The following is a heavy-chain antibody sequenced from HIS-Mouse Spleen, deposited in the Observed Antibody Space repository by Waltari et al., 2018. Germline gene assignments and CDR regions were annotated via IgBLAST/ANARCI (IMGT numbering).Heavy chain of an antibody. Sequence: QLQLQESGPGLVKPSETLSLTCTVSGGSISSSSYYWGWIRQPPGKGREWIGSVYYSGSTSHNPSLKSRVTISVDTSKNQFSLKLGSVTAADTAVYYCARVEGVLSYYDSSGYYYFDYWGQGTLVTVSS. CDR2: VYYSGST. D-gene: IGHD3-22*01. V-gene: IGHV4-39*07. CDR1: GGSISSSSYY. J-gene: IGHJ4*02. CDR3: ARVEGVLSYYDSSGYYYFDY.